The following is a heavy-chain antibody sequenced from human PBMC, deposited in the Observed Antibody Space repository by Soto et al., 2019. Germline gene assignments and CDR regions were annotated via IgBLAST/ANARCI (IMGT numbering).Heavy chain of an antibody. D-gene: IGHD3-22*01. CDR2: IYSGGST. Sequence: PGGSLRLSCAASGFTVSSNYMSWVRQAPGKGLEWVSVIYSGGSTYYADSVKGRFTISRDNSKNTLYLQMNSLRAEDTAVYYCARDYYDSSGQPGYYYYGMDVWGQGTTVTVSS. CDR3: ARDYYDSSGQPGYYYYGMDV. CDR1: GFTVSSNY. J-gene: IGHJ6*02. V-gene: IGHV3-53*01.